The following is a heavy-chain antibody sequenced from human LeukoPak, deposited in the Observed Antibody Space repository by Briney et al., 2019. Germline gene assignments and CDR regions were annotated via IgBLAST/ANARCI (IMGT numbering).Heavy chain of an antibody. CDR2: VYSSGST. CDR1: GGSISSNY. D-gene: IGHD6-13*01. Sequence: SETLSLTCNVSGGSISSNYWSWIRQPPGKGLEWIGYVYSSGSTNYSPSLKSRVTISVDTSKNQFSLKLSSVTAADTAVYYCARGVYIAAAQYGYWGQGTLVTVSS. CDR3: ARGVYIAAAQYGY. V-gene: IGHV4-59*01. J-gene: IGHJ4*02.